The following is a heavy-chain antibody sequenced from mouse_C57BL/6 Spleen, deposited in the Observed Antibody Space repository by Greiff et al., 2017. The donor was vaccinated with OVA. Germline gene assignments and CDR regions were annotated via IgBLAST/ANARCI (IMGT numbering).Heavy chain of an antibody. CDR3: AISYYDYLYYAMDY. Sequence: QVQLQQSGAELVKPGASVKISCKASGYAFSSYWMNWVKQRPGKGLEWIGPIYPGDGDNNYNGKFKGKATLTADKSYSTAYMQLSSLTSVDSAVEFCAISYYDYLYYAMDYWGQGTSVTVSS. CDR2: IYPGDGDN. CDR1: GYAFSSYW. D-gene: IGHD2-4*01. J-gene: IGHJ4*01. V-gene: IGHV1-80*01.